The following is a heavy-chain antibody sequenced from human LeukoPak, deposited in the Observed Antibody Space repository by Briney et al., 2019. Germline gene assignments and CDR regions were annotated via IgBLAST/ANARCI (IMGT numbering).Heavy chain of an antibody. Sequence: SETLSLTCTVSGGSVSSGSYYWSWIRQPPGKGLEWIGYIYYSGSTNYNPSLKNRVTISVDTSKNQFSLKLSSVTAADTAVYYCARSITMVRGVRRVWFDPWGQGTLVTVSS. J-gene: IGHJ5*02. V-gene: IGHV4-61*01. CDR3: ARSITMVRGVRRVWFDP. D-gene: IGHD3-10*01. CDR1: GGSVSSGSYY. CDR2: IYYSGST.